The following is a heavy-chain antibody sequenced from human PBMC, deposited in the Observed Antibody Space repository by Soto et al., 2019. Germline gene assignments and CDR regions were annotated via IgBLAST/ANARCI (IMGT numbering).Heavy chain of an antibody. V-gene: IGHV3-21*01. Sequence: EVQLVESGEGLVKPGGSLRLSCAASGFTFSSYSMNWVRQAPGKGLAWVSSISSSSSYIYYADSVKGRFTISRDNAKNSLYLQMNSLRAEDTDVYYCARDLDSSGYPNWGQGTLVTVSS. J-gene: IGHJ4*02. CDR2: ISSSSSYI. CDR1: GFTFSSYS. D-gene: IGHD3-22*01. CDR3: ARDLDSSGYPN.